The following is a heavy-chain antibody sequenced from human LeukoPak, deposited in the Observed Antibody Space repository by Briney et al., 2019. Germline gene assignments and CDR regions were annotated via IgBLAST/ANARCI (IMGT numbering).Heavy chain of an antibody. Sequence: SETLSLTCTVSGGSISSSSYYWGWIRQPPGKGLEWIGSIYYSGSTYYNPSLKSRVPTSVDTSKNQFCLKLSSVTAADTTVYYCARVHSFYDYVWGSYRFFDYWGQGTLVSVFS. CDR3: ARVHSFYDYVWGSYRFFDY. D-gene: IGHD3-16*02. J-gene: IGHJ4*02. CDR1: GGSISSSSYY. V-gene: IGHV4-39*07. CDR2: IYYSGST.